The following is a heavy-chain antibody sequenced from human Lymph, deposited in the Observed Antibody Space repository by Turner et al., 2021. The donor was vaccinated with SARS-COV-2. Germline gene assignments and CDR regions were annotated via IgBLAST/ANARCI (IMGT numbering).Heavy chain of an antibody. CDR3: ARAVEWYNEFWSGYSGGYGLDV. CDR1: GYTFSGYY. V-gene: IGHV1-2*02. Sequence: QVQLVQSGAEVMKPAASVKVSCKASGYTFSGYYMPWVGQAPGQGLEWMGWIKPNSVGTIYERKFQGRVTMTRDTSISTAYMELSRLTSDDTAVYYCARAVEWYNEFWSGYSGGYGLDVWGQGTTVTVSS. CDR2: IKPNSVGT. D-gene: IGHD3-3*01. J-gene: IGHJ6*02.